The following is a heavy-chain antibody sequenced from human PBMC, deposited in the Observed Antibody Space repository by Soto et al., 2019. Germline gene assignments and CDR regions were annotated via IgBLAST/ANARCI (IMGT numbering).Heavy chain of an antibody. Sequence: GGSLRHSCAASGFTCSTYAMHWVRQAPGKGLEWVAVISFDGSSNTYTDSVKGRFSISRDNSKNTLYLQVNSLRAEDTAVYYCTRGKGYCSANSCYGDYHHAMDVWGQGTTVTVSS. V-gene: IGHV3-30-3*01. CDR2: ISFDGSSN. D-gene: IGHD2-15*01. J-gene: IGHJ6*02. CDR1: GFTCSTYA. CDR3: TRGKGYCSANSCYGDYHHAMDV.